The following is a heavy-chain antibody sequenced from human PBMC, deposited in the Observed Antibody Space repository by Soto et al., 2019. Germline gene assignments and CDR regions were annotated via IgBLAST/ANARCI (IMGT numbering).Heavy chain of an antibody. D-gene: IGHD4-4*01. CDR2: TRSKAHSYAT. J-gene: IGHJ4*02. CDR1: GFSFSDSA. V-gene: IGHV3-73*02. Sequence: EVQLVESGGGLVQPGGSLKLSCAASGFSFSDSAIHWVRQASGKGLEWVGRTRSKAHSYATAFAALVKGRFTISRDDSKNTVYLQMNSLKTEDTAVYYCTRHTVDYWGQGTLVTVSS. CDR3: TRHTVDY.